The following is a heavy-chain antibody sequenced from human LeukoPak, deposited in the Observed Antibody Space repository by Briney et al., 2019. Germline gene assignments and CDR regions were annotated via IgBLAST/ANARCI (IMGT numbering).Heavy chain of an antibody. V-gene: IGHV3-74*01. D-gene: IGHD6-6*01. Sequence: GGSLRLSCTASGFSFSGHWMHWARQLPGKGLVWVSRISPTGSTTSYADSVKGRFTVSRDNAKNTLYLQVNNLRAEDTAVYYRARGPNSNWSGLDFWGQGTLLTVSS. CDR3: ARGPNSNWSGLDF. CDR2: ISPTGSTT. J-gene: IGHJ4*02. CDR1: GFSFSGHW.